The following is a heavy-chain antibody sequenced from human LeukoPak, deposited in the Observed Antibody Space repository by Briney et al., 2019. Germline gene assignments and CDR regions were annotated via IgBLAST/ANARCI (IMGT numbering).Heavy chain of an antibody. V-gene: IGHV3-23*01. D-gene: IGHD1-26*01. Sequence: GGSLRLSCSVSGFTFSSYWMHWVRQAPGKGLKWISAISPSGSDTYYADSVKGRFTISRDNSKNTLYLQMSSLRAEDTAVYYCAKGVAVGATRGDYWGQGTLVTASS. CDR3: AKGVAVGATRGDY. CDR2: ISPSGSDT. J-gene: IGHJ4*02. CDR1: GFTFSSYW.